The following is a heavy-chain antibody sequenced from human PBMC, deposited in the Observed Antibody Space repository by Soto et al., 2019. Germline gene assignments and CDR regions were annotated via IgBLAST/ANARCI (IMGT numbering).Heavy chain of an antibody. CDR1: GYTLTELS. Sequence: ASVKVSCKVSGYTLTELSMHWVRQAPGKGLEWMGGFDPEDGETIYAQKFQGRVTMTEDTSTDTAYMELSSLRSEDTAVYYCAAASVSIVLMVYAEYYFDYWGRGTLVTVSS. CDR2: FDPEDGET. V-gene: IGHV1-24*01. J-gene: IGHJ4*02. CDR3: AAASVSIVLMVYAEYYFDY. D-gene: IGHD2-8*01.